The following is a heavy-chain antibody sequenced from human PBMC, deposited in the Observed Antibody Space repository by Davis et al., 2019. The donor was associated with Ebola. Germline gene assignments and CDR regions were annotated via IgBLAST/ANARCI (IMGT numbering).Heavy chain of an antibody. Sequence: PGGSLRLSCTVSGGSISSYYWSWIRQPPGKGLEWIGYIYYSGSTNYNPSLKSRVTISVDTSKNQFSLKLSSVTAADTAVYYCARSSGYSYAGWYGMDVWGQGTTVTVSS. V-gene: IGHV4-59*08. CDR1: GGSISSYY. CDR3: ARSSGYSYAGWYGMDV. J-gene: IGHJ6*02. CDR2: IYYSGST. D-gene: IGHD5-18*01.